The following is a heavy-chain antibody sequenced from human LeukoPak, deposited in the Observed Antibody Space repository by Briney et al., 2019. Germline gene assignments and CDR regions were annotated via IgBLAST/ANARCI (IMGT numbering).Heavy chain of an antibody. V-gene: IGHV4-59*01. CDR3: ASGRYGDLFES. D-gene: IGHD4-17*01. CDR2: VYYSGRT. Sequence: SETLSLTCTVPGGSISSYSWSWIRQPPGKGLEWIGYVYYSGRTNYNPSLKSRVTISVDTSKTQFSLKVSSVTAADTGVYYCASGRYGDLFESWGQGTLVSVSS. J-gene: IGHJ4*02. CDR1: GGSISSYS.